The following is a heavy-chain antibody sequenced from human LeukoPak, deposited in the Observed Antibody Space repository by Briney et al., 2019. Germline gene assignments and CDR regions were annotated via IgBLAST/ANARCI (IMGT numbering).Heavy chain of an antibody. V-gene: IGHV1-2*04. Sequence: GASVKVSCKASGYTFTGYYMHWVRQAPGQGLEWMGWINPNSGGTNYAQKFQGWVTMTRDTSISTAYMELSRLRSDDTAVYYCARASCSGGSCPFDYWGQGTLVTVSS. D-gene: IGHD2-15*01. CDR3: ARASCSGGSCPFDY. J-gene: IGHJ4*02. CDR2: INPNSGGT. CDR1: GYTFTGYY.